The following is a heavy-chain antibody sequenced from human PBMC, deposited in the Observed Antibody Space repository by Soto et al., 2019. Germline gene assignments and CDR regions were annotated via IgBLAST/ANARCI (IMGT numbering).Heavy chain of an antibody. CDR3: ARGGGDCYSGLCYFDY. D-gene: IGHD2-21*02. CDR1: GGSISSSNW. V-gene: IGHV4-4*02. Sequence: SETLSLTCAVSGGSISSSNWWSWVRQPPGKGLEWIGEIYHSGSTNYNPSLKSRVTISVDKSKNQFSLKLSSVTAADTAVYYCARGGGDCYSGLCYFDYWGQGTLVTVSS. J-gene: IGHJ4*02. CDR2: IYHSGST.